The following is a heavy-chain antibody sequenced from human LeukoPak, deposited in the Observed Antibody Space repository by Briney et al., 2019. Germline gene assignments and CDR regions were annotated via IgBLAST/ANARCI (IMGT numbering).Heavy chain of an antibody. CDR3: AKLFSPRKSPVQISGFDY. CDR1: GFTFSSYA. J-gene: IGHJ4*02. Sequence: QSGGSLRLSCAASGFTFSSYAMSWVRQAPGKGLEWVSAISGSGGSTYYADSVKGRFTISRDNSKNTLYLQMNSLRAEDTAVYYRAKLFSPRKSPVQISGFDYWGQGTLVTVSS. D-gene: IGHD2-21*01. CDR2: ISGSGGST. V-gene: IGHV3-23*01.